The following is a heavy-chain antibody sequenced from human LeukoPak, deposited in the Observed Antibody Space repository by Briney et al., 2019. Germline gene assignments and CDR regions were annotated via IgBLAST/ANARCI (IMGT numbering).Heavy chain of an antibody. CDR1: GYSFTTYW. Sequence: GESLKISCKGSGYSFTTYWIGWVRQVPGEGLGRMGIIQPGNPDIRYSPSFQGQVTISADQSITTAYLQWSSLKASDSAIYYCARHEARSSWSTFDYWGLGTLVTVSS. CDR2: IQPGNPDI. V-gene: IGHV5-51*01. CDR3: ARHEARSSWSTFDY. J-gene: IGHJ4*02. D-gene: IGHD3-3*01.